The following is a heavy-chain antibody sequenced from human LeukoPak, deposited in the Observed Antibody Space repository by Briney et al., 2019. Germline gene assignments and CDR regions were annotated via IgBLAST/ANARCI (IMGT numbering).Heavy chain of an antibody. Sequence: SETLSLTCTVSGGSISSYYWSWIRQPPGKGLEWIGYIYYSGSTNYNPSLKSRVTISVDTSKNQFSLKLSSVTAADTAVYYWARGEWNYEFDYWGQGTLVTVSS. CDR3: ARGEWNYEFDY. D-gene: IGHD1-7*01. V-gene: IGHV4-59*01. CDR2: IYYSGST. CDR1: GGSISSYY. J-gene: IGHJ4*02.